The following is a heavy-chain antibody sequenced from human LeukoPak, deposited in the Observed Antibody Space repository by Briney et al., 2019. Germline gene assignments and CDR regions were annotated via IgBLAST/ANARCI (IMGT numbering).Heavy chain of an antibody. CDR1: GGSISSGDYY. J-gene: IGHJ4*02. V-gene: IGHV4-30-4*08. CDR3: ARTSRRGWFAFDY. D-gene: IGHD3-10*01. Sequence: SETLSLTCTVSGGSISSGDYYWRWLRQPPGKGLEWIGYIYYSGSTYYNPSLKSRVTISVDTSKNQFSLKLSSVTAADTVVYYCARTSRRGWFAFDYWGQGTLVTVSS. CDR2: IYYSGST.